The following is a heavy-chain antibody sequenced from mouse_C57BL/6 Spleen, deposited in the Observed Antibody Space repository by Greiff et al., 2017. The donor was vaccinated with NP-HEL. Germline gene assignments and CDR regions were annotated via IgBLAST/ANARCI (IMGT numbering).Heavy chain of an antibody. J-gene: IGHJ3*01. CDR1: GYPFTSYW. CDR2: IDPSDSYT. D-gene: IGHD1-1*01. Sequence: VQLQQPGAELVMPGASVKLSCKASGYPFTSYWMHWVKQRPGQGLEWNGEIDPSDSYTNYNQKFKGKSTLTVDKSSSTAYMQLSSLRSEDSAVYYCARRGYYGSSTWFAYWGQGTLVTVSA. V-gene: IGHV1-69*01. CDR3: ARRGYYGSSTWFAY.